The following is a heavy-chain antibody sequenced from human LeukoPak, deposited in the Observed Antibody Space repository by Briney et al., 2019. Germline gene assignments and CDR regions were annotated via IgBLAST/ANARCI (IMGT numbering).Heavy chain of an antibody. D-gene: IGHD7-27*01. Sequence: TLSLTCTISGGSVSDYYWSWIRQSPGKGLEWIGYIYHTGSTSYSPSLKSRVTISADTSQNQFSLKLSSVTAADTAVYYCASRKLGNDYWGQGTLVTVSS. CDR2: IYHTGST. CDR1: GGSVSDYY. V-gene: IGHV4-59*02. J-gene: IGHJ4*02. CDR3: ASRKLGNDY.